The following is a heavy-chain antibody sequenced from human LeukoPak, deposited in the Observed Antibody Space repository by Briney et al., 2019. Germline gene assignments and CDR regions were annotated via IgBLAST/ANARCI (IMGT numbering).Heavy chain of an antibody. D-gene: IGHD6-6*01. CDR3: ARDPIIAAYDY. CDR1: GGSISSSSYY. Sequence: SETLSLTCTVSGGSISSSSYYWGWIRQPPGKGLEWIGSMYYSGSTYYNPSLKSRVTISVDTSKNQFSLKLSSVTTADTAVYYCARDPIIAAYDYWGQGTLVTVSS. J-gene: IGHJ4*02. V-gene: IGHV4-39*07. CDR2: MYYSGST.